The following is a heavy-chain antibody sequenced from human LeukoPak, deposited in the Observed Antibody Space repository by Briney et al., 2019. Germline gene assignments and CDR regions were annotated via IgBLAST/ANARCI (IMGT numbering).Heavy chain of an antibody. CDR1: GYTFTSYA. J-gene: IGHJ4*02. Sequence: ASVKVSCKASGYTFTSYAMHWVRQAPGQRLEWMGWINAGNGNTKYSQKFQGRVTITRDTSASTAYMELSSLRSEDTAVYYCARAGQITYYYDSSGYPYFDYWGQGTLVTVSS. V-gene: IGHV1-3*01. CDR3: ARAGQITYYYDSSGYPYFDY. D-gene: IGHD3-22*01. CDR2: INAGNGNT.